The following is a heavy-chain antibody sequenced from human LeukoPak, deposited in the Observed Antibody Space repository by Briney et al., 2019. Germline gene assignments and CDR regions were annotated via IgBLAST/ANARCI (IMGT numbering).Heavy chain of an antibody. CDR3: ARHNASGNFFDF. D-gene: IGHD3-10*01. CDR2: IYPADSNS. V-gene: IGHV5-51*01. J-gene: IGHJ4*02. CDR1: GYIFTNYW. Sequence: GESLKISCKGSGYIFTNYWFGWVRQMPGIGLEWMGIIYPADSNSRYSPSFRGQVTISADKSTSTAYLQWSSLKASDTAMYYCARHNASGNFFDFWGQGTLVTVSS.